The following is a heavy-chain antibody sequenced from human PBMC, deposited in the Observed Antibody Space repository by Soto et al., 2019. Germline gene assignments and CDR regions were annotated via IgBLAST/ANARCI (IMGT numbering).Heavy chain of an antibody. CDR1: GFTFSTSG. CDR3: AKGAWLLHNDC. Sequence: EVQLLESGGGLVQPGGSLRLSCAASGFTFSTSGMSWVRQAPGRGLEWISVISGSGTSTYYADSVKGRFTISRDNSKNAPYLQINSLRAEDTPVYYCAKGAWLLHNDCWCQGTLVTVCS. V-gene: IGHV3-23*01. J-gene: IGHJ4*02. D-gene: IGHD1-26*01. CDR2: ISGSGTST.